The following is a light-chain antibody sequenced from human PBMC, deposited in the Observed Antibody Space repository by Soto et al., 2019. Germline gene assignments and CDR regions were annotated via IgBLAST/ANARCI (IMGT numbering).Light chain of an antibody. V-gene: IGKV3-20*01. CDR2: GAS. CDR3: QQYGGSPIT. J-gene: IGKJ5*01. Sequence: VFTQSACTVSLSPGERVTLSCRASQSVTTRLAWYQHKPGQAPRLLMSGASSRASGVPVRFSGSGSGTDFTLTISRLEPEDFALYYCQQYGGSPITFGLGTRLEN. CDR1: QSVTTR.